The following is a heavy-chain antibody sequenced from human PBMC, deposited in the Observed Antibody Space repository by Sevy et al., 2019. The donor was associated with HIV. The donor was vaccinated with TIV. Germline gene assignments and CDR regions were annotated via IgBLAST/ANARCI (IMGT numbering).Heavy chain of an antibody. Sequence: GGSLRLSCAASGFTFSNAWMSWVRQAPGKGLEWVGRIKSKTDGGTTDYAAPVKGRFTISRDDSKNTLYLQMNSLKTEDTAVYYCAREEEDYVWGTSRDLTFFDYWGQGTLVTVSS. D-gene: IGHD3-16*02. CDR2: IKSKTDGGTT. CDR3: AREEEDYVWGTSRDLTFFDY. CDR1: GFTFSNAW. V-gene: IGHV3-15*01. J-gene: IGHJ4*02.